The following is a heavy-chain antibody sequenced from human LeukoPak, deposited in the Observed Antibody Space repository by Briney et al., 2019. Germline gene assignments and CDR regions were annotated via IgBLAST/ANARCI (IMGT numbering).Heavy chain of an antibody. Sequence: GGSLRLSCAASGFTFSSYWMSWVRQAPGKGLEWVANIKQDGSEKYYVDSVKGRFTISRDNAKNSLYLQMNSLRAEDTAVYYCARGRGVRWYYFDYWGQGTLVTVSS. CDR2: IKQDGSEK. CDR3: ARGRGVRWYYFDY. D-gene: IGHD3-10*01. J-gene: IGHJ4*02. V-gene: IGHV3-7*01. CDR1: GFTFSSYW.